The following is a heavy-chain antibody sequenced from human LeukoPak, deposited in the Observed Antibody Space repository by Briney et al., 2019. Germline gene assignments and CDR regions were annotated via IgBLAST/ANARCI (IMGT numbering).Heavy chain of an antibody. D-gene: IGHD6-19*01. Sequence: GGSLRLSCAASGFTFSSYAMSWVRQAPGKGLEWVSGISGSGGRTYYADAVKGRFTISRDNSKDTMYLQMNSLRAEDTALYYCAKAAVPSYSSGGQYFDYWGQGTLVTVSS. CDR3: AKAAVPSYSSGGQYFDY. V-gene: IGHV3-23*01. CDR2: ISGSGGRT. J-gene: IGHJ4*02. CDR1: GFTFSSYA.